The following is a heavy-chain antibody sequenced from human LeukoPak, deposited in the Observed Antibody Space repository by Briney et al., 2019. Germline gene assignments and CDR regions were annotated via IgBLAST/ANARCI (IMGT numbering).Heavy chain of an antibody. V-gene: IGHV3-23*05. D-gene: IGHD6-13*01. J-gene: IGHJ4*02. Sequence: TYYADSVKGRFTISRDNSKNTLYLQMNSLRVEDTAVYYCAKHEIAAAIDYWGQGTLVTVSS. CDR3: AKHEIAAAIDY. CDR2: T.